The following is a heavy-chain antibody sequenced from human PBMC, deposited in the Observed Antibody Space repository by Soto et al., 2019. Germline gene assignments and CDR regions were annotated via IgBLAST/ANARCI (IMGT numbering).Heavy chain of an antibody. J-gene: IGHJ6*03. Sequence: GGSLRLSCAASGFTFSSYSMNWVRQAPGKGLEWVSSISSSSSYIYYADSVKGRFTISRDNAKNSLYLQMNSLRAEDTAVYYCARREGKIWGSYRSNYYYYYMDVWGKGTTVTLSS. CDR2: ISSSSSYI. CDR3: ARREGKIWGSYRSNYYYYYMDV. V-gene: IGHV3-21*01. D-gene: IGHD3-16*02. CDR1: GFTFSSYS.